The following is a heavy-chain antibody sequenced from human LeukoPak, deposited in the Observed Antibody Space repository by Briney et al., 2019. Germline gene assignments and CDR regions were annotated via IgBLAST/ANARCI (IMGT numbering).Heavy chain of an antibody. CDR2: IYSGGST. J-gene: IGHJ4*02. Sequence: GGSLRLSCAASGFTVSSNYMSGVRQAPGKGLEWVSVIYSGGSTYYADSVKGRFTISRDNSKNTLYLQMNSLRAEDTAVYYCASNPEDYYGSGSYSYGRDYWGQGTLVTVSS. CDR3: ASNPEDYYGSGSYSYGRDY. V-gene: IGHV3-66*02. D-gene: IGHD3-10*01. CDR1: GFTVSSNY.